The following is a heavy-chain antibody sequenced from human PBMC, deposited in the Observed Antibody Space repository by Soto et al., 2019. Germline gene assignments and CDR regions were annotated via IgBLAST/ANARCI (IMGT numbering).Heavy chain of an antibody. Sequence: SETLSLTCTVSGGSISSSSYYWGWIRQPPGKGLEWIGSIYYSGSTYYNPSLKSRVTISVDTSKNQFSLKLSSVTAADTAVYYCARRLNDSSGYRILWYYYYGMDVWGQGTTVTVSS. D-gene: IGHD3-22*01. CDR3: ARRLNDSSGYRILWYYYYGMDV. V-gene: IGHV4-39*01. CDR2: IYYSGST. CDR1: GGSISSSSYY. J-gene: IGHJ6*02.